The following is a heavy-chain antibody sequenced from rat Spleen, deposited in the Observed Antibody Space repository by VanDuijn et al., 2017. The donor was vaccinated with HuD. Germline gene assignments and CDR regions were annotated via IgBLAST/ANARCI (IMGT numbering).Heavy chain of an antibody. CDR3: ARHDWGFDY. CDR1: GFTFSDYY. V-gene: IGHV5-22*01. J-gene: IGHJ2*01. CDR2: ISYEGSRT. D-gene: IGHD5-1*01. Sequence: EVQLVESGGGLVQPGRSLKLSCSASGFTFSDYYMAWVRQAPTKGLEWVASISYEGSRTYYRDSVKGRFTISRDNAKSTLYLQMDSLRSEDTATYYCARHDWGFDYWGQGVMVTVSS.